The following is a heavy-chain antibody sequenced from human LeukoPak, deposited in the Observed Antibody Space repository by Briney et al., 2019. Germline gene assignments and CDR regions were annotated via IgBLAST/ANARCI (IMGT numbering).Heavy chain of an antibody. CDR1: GGSISSYY. CDR3: ATYSSSWSRGYFQH. J-gene: IGHJ1*01. D-gene: IGHD6-13*01. Sequence: PSETLSLTCTVSGGSISSYYWSWIRQPPGKGLEWIGYIYYSGSTNYNPSLKSRVTISVDTSKNQFSLKLSSVTAADTAVYYCATYSSSWSRGYFQHWGQGTLVTVSS. CDR2: IYYSGST. V-gene: IGHV4-59*08.